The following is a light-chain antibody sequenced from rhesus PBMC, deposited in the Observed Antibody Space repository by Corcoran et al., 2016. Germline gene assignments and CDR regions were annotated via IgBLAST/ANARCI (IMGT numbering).Light chain of an antibody. CDR2: GAS. CDR1: QSVGSY. CDR3: QQSSHLSPVT. J-gene: IGKJ4*01. V-gene: IGKV3-31*02. Sequence: EIVMTQSPATLSLSPEERATLSCRTSQSVGSYLAWYQQRPGLAPRLLIYGASARATGIPDMFSGSGSGTDVTLTINSLEPEDGGIDYCQQSSHLSPVTFGGGTKVEIK.